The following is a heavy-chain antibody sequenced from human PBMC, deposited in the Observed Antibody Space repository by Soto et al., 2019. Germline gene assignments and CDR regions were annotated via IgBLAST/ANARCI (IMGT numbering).Heavy chain of an antibody. CDR2: IYATGTT. J-gene: IGHJ5*02. D-gene: IGHD1-1*01. CDR1: GASISGFS. CDR3: VRDGTKTLRDWFDP. V-gene: IGHV4-4*07. Sequence: SETLSLTCTVSGASISGFSWSWIRKSAGKGLEWIGRIYATGTTDYNPSLKSRVMMSVDTSKKQFSLKLRSVTAADTAVYYCVRDGTKTLRDWFDPWGQGISVTVS.